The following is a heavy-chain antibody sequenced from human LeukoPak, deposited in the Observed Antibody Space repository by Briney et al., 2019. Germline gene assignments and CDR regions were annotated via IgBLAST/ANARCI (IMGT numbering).Heavy chain of an antibody. Sequence: SETLSLTYTVSGGSISSGGYYWSWIRQPPGKGLEWIGYIYHSGSTYYNPSLKSRVTISIDRSKNQFSLKLSSVTAADTAVYYCARGGYFEGYFDYWGQGTLVTVSS. J-gene: IGHJ4*02. CDR3: ARGGYFEGYFDY. D-gene: IGHD3-9*01. CDR2: IYHSGST. V-gene: IGHV4-30-2*01. CDR1: GGSISSGGYY.